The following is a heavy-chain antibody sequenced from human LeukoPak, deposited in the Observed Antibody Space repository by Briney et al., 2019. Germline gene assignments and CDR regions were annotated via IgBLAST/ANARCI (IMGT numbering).Heavy chain of an antibody. CDR1: GGSFSVYY. Sequence: SATLSLTCALYGGSFSVYYWSCIRHPPGNGLEWIGEINHSGSTNYNPSLKSRVTISVNTSKNQFSLKLSSVTAADTAVYYCARGLSPVGYFDYWGQGTLVTVSS. J-gene: IGHJ4*02. V-gene: IGHV4-34*01. CDR3: ARGLSPVGYFDY. CDR2: INHSGST.